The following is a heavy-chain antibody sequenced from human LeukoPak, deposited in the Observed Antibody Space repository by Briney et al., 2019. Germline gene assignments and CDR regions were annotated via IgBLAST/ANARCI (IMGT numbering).Heavy chain of an antibody. CDR3: AKPNYGSGSYYHFDY. CDR2: ISGSSGST. Sequence: GGSLRLSCAASGFTFSSYAMSWVRQAPGKGLEWVSAISGSSGSTYYADSVKGRFTISRDNSKNTLYLQMNSLRAEDTAVYYCAKPNYGSGSYYHFDYWGQGTLVTVSS. CDR1: GFTFSSYA. V-gene: IGHV3-23*01. D-gene: IGHD3-10*01. J-gene: IGHJ4*02.